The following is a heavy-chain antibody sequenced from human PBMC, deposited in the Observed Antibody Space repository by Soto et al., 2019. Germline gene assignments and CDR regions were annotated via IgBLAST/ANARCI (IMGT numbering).Heavy chain of an antibody. Sequence: WETLSLTCTVSGGSISSSSYYWGWIRQPPGKGLEWIGSIFYSGSTYYNPSLKSRVTISVDTSKNQFSLKLYSVTTADTAMYYCARLPWADYGGIFDPWGQGTLVTVS. CDR1: GGSISSSSYY. D-gene: IGHD4-17*01. J-gene: IGHJ5*02. CDR3: ARLPWADYGGIFDP. CDR2: IFYSGST. V-gene: IGHV4-39*07.